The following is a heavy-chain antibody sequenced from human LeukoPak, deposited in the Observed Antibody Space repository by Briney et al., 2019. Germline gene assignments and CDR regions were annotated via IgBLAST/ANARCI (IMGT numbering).Heavy chain of an antibody. CDR2: IIPIFGTA. D-gene: IGHD3-3*01. Sequence: SVKVSCKASGGTFSSYAISWVRQAPGQGLEWMGGIIPIFGTANYAQKFQGRVTITTDESTSTAYMELSSLRSEDTAVYYCASPTRYDFWSAFDFDYWGQGTLVTVSS. V-gene: IGHV1-69*05. CDR3: ASPTRYDFWSAFDFDY. CDR1: GGTFSSYA. J-gene: IGHJ4*02.